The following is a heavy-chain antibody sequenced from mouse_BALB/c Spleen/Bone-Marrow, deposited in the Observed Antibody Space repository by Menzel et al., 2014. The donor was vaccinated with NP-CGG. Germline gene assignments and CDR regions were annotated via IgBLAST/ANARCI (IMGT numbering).Heavy chain of an antibody. J-gene: IGHJ4*01. CDR2: ISSGSSTI. D-gene: IGHD2-10*01. CDR3: ARRPYYGNLYAADY. CDR1: GFTFSSFG. Sequence: EVQLVESGGGLVQPGGSRKLSCAGSGFTFSSFGMHWVRQAPEKGLEWVAYISSGSSTIYYADTMKGRFTISRDNPKNTLFLQMTSLRSEDTAMYYCARRPYYGNLYAADYWGQGTSVTVSS. V-gene: IGHV5-17*02.